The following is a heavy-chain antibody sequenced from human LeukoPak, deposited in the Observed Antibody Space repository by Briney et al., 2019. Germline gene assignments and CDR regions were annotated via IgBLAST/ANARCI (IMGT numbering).Heavy chain of an antibody. CDR2: INWNGGST. CDR1: GFTFDDYG. D-gene: IGHD6-13*01. V-gene: IGHV3-20*04. CDR3: ARDRGMRGSSSWSNWFDP. Sequence: GGSLRLPCAASGFTFDDYGMSWVRQAPGKGLEWVSGINWNGGSTGYADSVKGRFTISRDNARNSLYLQMNSLRAEDTALYYCARDRGMRGSSSWSNWFDPWGQGTLVTVSS. J-gene: IGHJ5*02.